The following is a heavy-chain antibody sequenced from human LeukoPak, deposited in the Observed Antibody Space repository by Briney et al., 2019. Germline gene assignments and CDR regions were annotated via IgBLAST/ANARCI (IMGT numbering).Heavy chain of an antibody. D-gene: IGHD3-22*01. CDR3: VRDRSYYYDSTGNDAFDI. V-gene: IGHV3-53*01. CDR2: IYSGGST. J-gene: IGHJ3*02. CDR1: EFIVTDNY. Sequence: GGSLRLSCTASEFIVTDNYMSWVRQAPGKGLEWVSIIYSGGSTYYADSVKGRFIIYRDNSENTLYLQMNSLRAEDTAVYYCVRDRSYYYDSTGNDAFDIWGQGTMVTVSS.